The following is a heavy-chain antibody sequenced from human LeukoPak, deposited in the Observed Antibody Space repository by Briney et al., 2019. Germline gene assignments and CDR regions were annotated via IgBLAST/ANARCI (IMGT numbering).Heavy chain of an antibody. CDR1: GGSISNTSSY. V-gene: IGHV4-39*07. CDR2: ISYSGST. D-gene: IGHD5-24*01. J-gene: IGHJ4*02. CDR3: ARADGYNSPDY. Sequence: SETLSLICTVSGGSISNTSSYWGWIRQPPGKGLEWIGSISYSGSTYYNPSLKSRVTISVDTSKNQFSLKLSSVTAADTAVYYCARADGYNSPDYWGQGTLVTVSS.